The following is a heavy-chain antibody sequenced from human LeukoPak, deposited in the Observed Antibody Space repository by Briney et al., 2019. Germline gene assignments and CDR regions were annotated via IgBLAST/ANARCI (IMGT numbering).Heavy chain of an antibody. Sequence: PSETLSLTCTVSGGSISSYYWSWIRQPPGKGLEWIGYIYYSGSTNYNPSLKSRVTISVDTSKNQFSLKLTSVTAADTAVYQCARHSYGRDAFDIWGQGTMVTVSS. CDR1: GGSISSYY. J-gene: IGHJ3*02. V-gene: IGHV4-59*08. CDR3: ARHSYGRDAFDI. D-gene: IGHD3-16*01. CDR2: IYYSGST.